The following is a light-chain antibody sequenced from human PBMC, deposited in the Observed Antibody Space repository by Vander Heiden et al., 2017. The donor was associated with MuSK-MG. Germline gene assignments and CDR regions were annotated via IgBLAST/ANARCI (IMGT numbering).Light chain of an antibody. CDR2: DAS. Sequence: EIVLTQSPATLSLSPGERATLSCRASQSVSSYLAWYQQKPGQAPRLLIYDASNRSTGIPARFSGSGSGTDFTLTISSLEPADFAVYYCQQRSNWLFTFGHGTKVDIK. V-gene: IGKV3-11*01. J-gene: IGKJ3*01. CDR3: QQRSNWLFT. CDR1: QSVSSY.